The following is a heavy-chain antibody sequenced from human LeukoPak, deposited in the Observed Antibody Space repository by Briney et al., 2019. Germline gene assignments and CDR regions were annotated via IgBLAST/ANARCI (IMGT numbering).Heavy chain of an antibody. CDR1: GYSFTSYW. CDR3: ARHHDYGDYGCFDY. CDR2: IYPGDSDT. J-gene: IGHJ4*02. D-gene: IGHD4-17*01. Sequence: GEALKISCKGSGYSFTSYWIGWVRQMPGKGLEWMGIIYPGDSDTRYSPSFQGQVTISADKSIRTAYLQWSSLKASDTAIYYCARHHDYGDYGCFDYWGQGTLVTVSS. V-gene: IGHV5-51*01.